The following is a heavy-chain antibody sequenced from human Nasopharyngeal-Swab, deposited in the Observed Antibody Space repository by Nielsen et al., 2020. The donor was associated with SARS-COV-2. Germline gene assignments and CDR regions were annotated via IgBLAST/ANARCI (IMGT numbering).Heavy chain of an antibody. J-gene: IGHJ4*02. Sequence: ARQAPGKGLEWVSYISSSNSTIYDADSVKGRFTISRDNAKNSLYLQMNSLTAEDTAVYYCARERGGGYGDSWGQGTLVTVSS. V-gene: IGHV3-48*04. D-gene: IGHD5-12*01. CDR3: ARERGGGYGDS. CDR2: ISSSNSTI.